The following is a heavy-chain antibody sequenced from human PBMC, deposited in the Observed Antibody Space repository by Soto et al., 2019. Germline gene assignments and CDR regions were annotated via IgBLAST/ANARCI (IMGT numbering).Heavy chain of an antibody. D-gene: IGHD1-26*01. V-gene: IGHV1-2*02. Sequence: ASVKVSCKASGYPFTGPYIYWVRQAPGQGLEWMGWINPSSGGTEFAEKFQGRVTVTRDTSIRTVFLELNSLTSDDTGVYYCARDPPYQGNGNYYPLAYWGQGTLVTVSS. CDR2: INPSSGGT. J-gene: IGHJ4*02. CDR3: ARDPPYQGNGNYYPLAY. CDR1: GYPFTGPY.